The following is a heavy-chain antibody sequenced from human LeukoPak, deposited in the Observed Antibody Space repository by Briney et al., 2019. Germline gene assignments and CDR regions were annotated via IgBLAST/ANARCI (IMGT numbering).Heavy chain of an antibody. V-gene: IGHV4-61*02. CDR2: IYTSGST. Sequence: PSETLSLTCTFSGGSISSCSYYWSWIRQPAGKVLEWIGRIYTSGSTNYNPSLKSRVTMSVDTSKNQFSLKLSSVTAADTAVYYCARYTAMGGFGRYYFDYWGQGTLVTVSS. D-gene: IGHD5-18*01. CDR3: ARYTAMGGFGRYYFDY. J-gene: IGHJ4*02. CDR1: GGSISSCSYY.